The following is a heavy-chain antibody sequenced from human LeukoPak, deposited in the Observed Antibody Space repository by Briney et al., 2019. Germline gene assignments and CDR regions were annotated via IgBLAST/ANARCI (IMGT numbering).Heavy chain of an antibody. CDR1: GGSFSGYY. J-gene: IGHJ5*02. CDR3: ARELRFLEWLFAWFDP. CDR2: INHSGST. Sequence: SETLSPTCAVYGGSFSGYYWSWIRQAPGKGLEWIGEINHSGSTNYNPSLKSRVTISVDTSKNQFSLKLSSVTAADTAVYYCARELRFLEWLFAWFDPWGQGTLVTVSS. V-gene: IGHV4-34*01. D-gene: IGHD3-3*01.